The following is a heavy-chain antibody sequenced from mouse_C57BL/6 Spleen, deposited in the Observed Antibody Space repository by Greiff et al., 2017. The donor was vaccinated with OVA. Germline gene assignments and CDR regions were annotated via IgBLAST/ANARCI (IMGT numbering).Heavy chain of an antibody. J-gene: IGHJ4*01. V-gene: IGHV5-17*01. CDR2: ISSGSSTI. CDR1: GFTFSDYG. CDR3: AREEGDYYAMDY. Sequence: EVKLVESGGGLVKPGGSLKLSCAASGFTFSDYGMHWVRQAPEKGLEWVAYISSGSSTIYYADTVKGRFTISRDNAKNTLFLQMTSLRSEDTAMYYCAREEGDYYAMDYWGQGTSVTVSS.